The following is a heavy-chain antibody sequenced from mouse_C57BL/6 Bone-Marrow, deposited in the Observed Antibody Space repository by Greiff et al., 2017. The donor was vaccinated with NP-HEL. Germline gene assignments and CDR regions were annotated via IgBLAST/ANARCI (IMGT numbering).Heavy chain of an antibody. Sequence: EVQVVESGGGLVQPGGSPKLSCAASGFTFSDYYMYWVRQTPEKRLEWVAYISNGGGSTYYPDTVKGRFTISRDNAKNTLYLQMSRLKSEDTAMYYCARHTPAYWGQGTLVTVSA. V-gene: IGHV5-12*01. CDR2: ISNGGGST. J-gene: IGHJ3*01. CDR1: GFTFSDYY. CDR3: ARHTPAY.